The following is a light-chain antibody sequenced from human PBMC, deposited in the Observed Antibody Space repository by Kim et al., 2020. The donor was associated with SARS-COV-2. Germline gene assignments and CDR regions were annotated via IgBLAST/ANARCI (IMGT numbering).Light chain of an antibody. CDR1: QSVSSWY. CDR3: HQYAISTET. Sequence: EIVLTQSPGTLSLSPGERATLSCRASQSVSSWYLAWYQQKPGQAPRVLIYGASNRAAGIPDRFSGSGSVTDFTLTNSRLEPEDFALYYCHQYAISTETFGEGTKVDIK. J-gene: IGKJ1*01. V-gene: IGKV3-20*01. CDR2: GAS.